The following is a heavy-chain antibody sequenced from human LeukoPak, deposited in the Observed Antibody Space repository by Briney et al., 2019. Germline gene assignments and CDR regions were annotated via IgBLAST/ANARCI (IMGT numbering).Heavy chain of an antibody. CDR2: ISGSGGST. J-gene: IGHJ4*02. CDR3: AKAGPYYYDSSGYFDY. D-gene: IGHD3-22*01. CDR1: GFTFSSYA. Sequence: GGSLRLSCAASGFTFSSYAMSWFRQAPGKGLEWVSAISGSGGSTYYADSVKGRFTISRDNSKNTLYLQMNSLRAEDTAVYYCAKAGPYYYDSSGYFDYWGQGTLVTVSS. V-gene: IGHV3-23*01.